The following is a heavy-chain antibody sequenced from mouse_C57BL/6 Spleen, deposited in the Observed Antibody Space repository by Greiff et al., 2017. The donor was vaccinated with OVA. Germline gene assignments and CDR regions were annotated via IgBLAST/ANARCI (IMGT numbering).Heavy chain of an antibody. CDR3: AGDGYYYWYFDV. V-gene: IGHV5-9*01. CDR2: ISGGGGNT. Sequence: EVKLMESGGGLVKPGGSLKLSCAASGFTFSSYTMSWVRQTPEKRLEWVATISGGGGNTYYPDSVKGRFTISRDNAKNTLYLQMSSLRSEDTALYYCAGDGYYYWYFDVWGTGTTVTVSS. D-gene: IGHD2-3*01. CDR1: GFTFSSYT. J-gene: IGHJ1*03.